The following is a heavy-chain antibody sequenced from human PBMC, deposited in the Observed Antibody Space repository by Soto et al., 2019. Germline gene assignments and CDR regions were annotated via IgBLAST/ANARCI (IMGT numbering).Heavy chain of an antibody. V-gene: IGHV4-39*01. CDR2: IFETGST. Sequence: SETLSLTCSVSGASVSSGNFYWGWIRQPPGKGLVWIGSIFETGSTYYNPPLKSRVSISLDTSRNQFSLKLTSVTAADTAVYYCARHSYDSRFDPWGQGTLVTV. D-gene: IGHD5-12*01. CDR3: ARHSYDSRFDP. J-gene: IGHJ5*02. CDR1: GASVSSGNFY.